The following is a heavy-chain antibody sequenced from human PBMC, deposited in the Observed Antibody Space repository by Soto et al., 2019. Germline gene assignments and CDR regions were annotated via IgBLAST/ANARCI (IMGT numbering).Heavy chain of an antibody. Sequence: HPGGSLRLSCAASGFTFSIYAMSWVRQAPGKGLEWVSAISGSGGSTYYADSVKGRFTISRDNSKNTLYLQMNSLRAEDTAVYYCAKKMGSLADPIDSWGQGTLVTVSS. CDR1: GFTFSIYA. D-gene: IGHD6-19*01. J-gene: IGHJ4*02. CDR3: AKKMGSLADPIDS. V-gene: IGHV3-23*01. CDR2: ISGSGGST.